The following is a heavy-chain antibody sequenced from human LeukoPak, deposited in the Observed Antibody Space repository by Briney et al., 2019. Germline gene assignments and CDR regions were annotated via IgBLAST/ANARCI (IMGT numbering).Heavy chain of an antibody. CDR1: GFTFDDYG. V-gene: IGHV3-20*04. D-gene: IGHD3-16*01. CDR3: ARTIWGANGKTRYMDV. J-gene: IGHJ6*03. Sequence: GGSLRLSCAASGFTFDDYGMSWVRQAPGKGLEWVSGINWNGGSTGYADSVKGRFTISRDNAKNSLYLQMNSLRAEDTALYYCARTIWGANGKTRYMDVWGKGTTATVSS. CDR2: INWNGGST.